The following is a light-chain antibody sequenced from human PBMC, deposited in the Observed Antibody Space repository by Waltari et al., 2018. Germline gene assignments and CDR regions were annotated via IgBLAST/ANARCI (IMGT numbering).Light chain of an antibody. J-gene: IGKJ4*01. V-gene: IGKV2-28*01. CDR3: MQALQTPPT. CDR2: LGS. Sequence: DIVMTQSPLSLPVTPGDPVSISCRSSQSLRHSNGYNYLDWYLQKPGQSPQPLIYLGSNRASGVPDRFSGSGSGTDFTLKISRVEAEDVGVYYCMQALQTPPTFGGGTKVEIK. CDR1: QSLRHSNGYNY.